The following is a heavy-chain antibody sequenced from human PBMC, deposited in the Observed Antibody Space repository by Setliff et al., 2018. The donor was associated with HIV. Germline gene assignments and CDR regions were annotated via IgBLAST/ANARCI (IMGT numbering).Heavy chain of an antibody. Sequence: SETLSLTCAVSGDSMSGYYWSWIRQSPGKKLEWIGYIHTSGSTNYNPSLKSRVTISLDTSNDRFSLRLSSVTAEDTALYYCARLPQDWGQGTLVTVSS. CDR1: GDSMSGYY. J-gene: IGHJ4*02. CDR3: ARLPQD. CDR2: IHTSGST. V-gene: IGHV4-4*08.